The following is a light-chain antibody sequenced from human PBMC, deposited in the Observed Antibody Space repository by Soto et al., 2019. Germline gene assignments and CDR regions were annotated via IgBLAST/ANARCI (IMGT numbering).Light chain of an antibody. J-gene: IGLJ1*01. Sequence: QSVLTQPASVSGSPGQSITISCTGTSSDVGGYNYVSWYQQHPGKAPKLMIYDVSNRPSGVSSRFSGSKSGNTASLTISGLQAEDEADYYCSSYTSSSTLFYVFGTGTKVTVL. CDR3: SSYTSSSTLFYV. CDR2: DVS. V-gene: IGLV2-14*01. CDR1: SSDVGGYNY.